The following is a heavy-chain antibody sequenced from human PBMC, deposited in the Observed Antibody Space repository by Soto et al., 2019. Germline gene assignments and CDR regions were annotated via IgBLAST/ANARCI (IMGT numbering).Heavy chain of an antibody. Sequence: SETLSLTCTVSGGSISSGGYYWSWIRQHPGKGLEWIGYIYYSGSTYYNPSLKSRVTISVDTSKNQFSLKLSSVTAADTAVYYVASIYRSSWYPFDHWGQGSLVTGSS. CDR2: IYYSGST. CDR1: GGSISSGGYY. CDR3: ASIYRSSWYPFDH. J-gene: IGHJ5*02. D-gene: IGHD6-13*01. V-gene: IGHV4-31*03.